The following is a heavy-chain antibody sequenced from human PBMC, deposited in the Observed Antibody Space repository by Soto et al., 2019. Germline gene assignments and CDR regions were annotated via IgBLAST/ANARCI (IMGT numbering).Heavy chain of an antibody. D-gene: IGHD6-6*01. Sequence: PSETLSLTCAVYGGSFSGYYWSWIRQPPGKGLEWIGEINHSGSTNYNPSLKSRVTISVDTSKNQFSLKLSSVTAADTAVYYCAARSKGIAARSTDYWGQGTLVTVSS. V-gene: IGHV4-34*01. CDR3: AARSKGIAARSTDY. CDR1: GGSFSGYY. CDR2: INHSGST. J-gene: IGHJ4*02.